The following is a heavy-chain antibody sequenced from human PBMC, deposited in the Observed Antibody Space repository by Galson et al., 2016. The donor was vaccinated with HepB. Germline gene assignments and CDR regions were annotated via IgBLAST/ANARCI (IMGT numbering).Heavy chain of an antibody. CDR1: GFTFSFNG. J-gene: IGHJ5*02. Sequence: SLRLSCAASGFTFSFNGMHWVRQAPGKGLEWVSIISYDGSQKFYGDSVKGRFTNSRDNSKNTLYLDMSGLRVDDTAVYYCAKAVVGDGTNWFDPWGQGTLVTVSS. D-gene: IGHD6-13*01. CDR3: AKAVVGDGTNWFDP. V-gene: IGHV3-30*18. CDR2: ISYDGSQK.